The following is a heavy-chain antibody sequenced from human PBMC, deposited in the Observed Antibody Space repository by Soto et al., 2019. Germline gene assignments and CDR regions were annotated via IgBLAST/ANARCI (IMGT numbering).Heavy chain of an antibody. Sequence: GGSLRLSCAASGFTFSSYAMSWVHQAPGKGLEWVSAISGSGGSTYYADSVKGRFTISRDNSKNTLYLQMNSLRAEDTAVYYCAKSYKVGAMVRGVIRAFDIWGQGTMVTVSS. CDR1: GFTFSSYA. CDR2: ISGSGGST. CDR3: AKSYKVGAMVRGVIRAFDI. J-gene: IGHJ3*02. D-gene: IGHD3-10*01. V-gene: IGHV3-23*01.